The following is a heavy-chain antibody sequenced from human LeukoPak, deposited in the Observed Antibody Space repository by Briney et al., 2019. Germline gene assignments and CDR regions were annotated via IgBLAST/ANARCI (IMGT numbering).Heavy chain of an antibody. J-gene: IGHJ4*02. CDR3: ASQRTTYYDFWSGYYYSY. CDR2: IYYSGST. Sequence: SQTLSLTCTVSGGSISSGDYYWSWIRQPPGKGLEWIGYIYYSGSTYYNPSLKSRVTISVDTSKNQFSLKLSSVTAADTAVYYCASQRTTYYDFWSGYYYSYWGQGTLVTVSS. V-gene: IGHV4-30-4*08. CDR1: GGSISSGDYY. D-gene: IGHD3-3*01.